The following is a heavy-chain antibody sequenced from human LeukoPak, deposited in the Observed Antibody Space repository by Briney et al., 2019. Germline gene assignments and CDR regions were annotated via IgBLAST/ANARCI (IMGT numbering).Heavy chain of an antibody. CDR2: INPNSGST. Sequence: GASVKVSCKASGYTFTGYWMHWVRQGPGQGLEWMGWINPNSGSTNYAHNFQGRVTMTRDTSISTVYMELSSLRSEDTAVYYCARVRWHPGWLDPWGQGTLVTVSS. CDR3: ARVRWHPGWLDP. V-gene: IGHV1-2*02. CDR1: GYTFTGYW. J-gene: IGHJ5*02. D-gene: IGHD2-8*02.